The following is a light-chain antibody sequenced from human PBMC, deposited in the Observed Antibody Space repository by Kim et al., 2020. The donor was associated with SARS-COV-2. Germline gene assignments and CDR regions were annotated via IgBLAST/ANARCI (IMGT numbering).Light chain of an antibody. CDR2: RNN. CDR1: SSNIGSTY. Sequence: ELTQPPSASGTPGQRATISCSGSSSNIGSTYVYWYQQLPGTAPKLLIYRNNQRPSGVPDRFSGSKSGTSASLAISGLRSEGEADYYCAAWDDSLSGWVFGGGTQLTVL. J-gene: IGLJ3*02. CDR3: AAWDDSLSGWV. V-gene: IGLV1-47*01.